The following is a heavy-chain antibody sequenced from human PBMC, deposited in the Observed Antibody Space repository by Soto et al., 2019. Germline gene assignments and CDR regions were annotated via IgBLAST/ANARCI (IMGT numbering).Heavy chain of an antibody. Sequence: QVQLVQSGAEVKKPGASVKVSCKASGYTFTSYAMHWVRQAPGQRLEWMGWINAGNGNTKYSQKFQGRVTITADESTSTAYMEQSSLRSEDTAVYYCAREEDTATAAGWGQGTLVNVSS. CDR2: INAGNGNT. CDR1: GYTFTSYA. D-gene: IGHD5-18*01. CDR3: AREEDTATAAG. V-gene: IGHV1-3*01. J-gene: IGHJ4*02.